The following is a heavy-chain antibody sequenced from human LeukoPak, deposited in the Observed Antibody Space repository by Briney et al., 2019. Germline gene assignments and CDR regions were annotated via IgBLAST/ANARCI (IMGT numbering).Heavy chain of an antibody. J-gene: IGHJ4*02. V-gene: IGHV3-23*01. CDR2: ISGSGGST. Sequence: GGSLRLSCAASGFTFSSYAMSWVRQAPGKGLEWVSAISGSGGSTYYADSVKGRFTISRDNSKNTLYLQMNSLRAEDTAVYYRAKAHYYDSSGYSDYWGQGTLVTVSS. D-gene: IGHD3-22*01. CDR1: GFTFSSYA. CDR3: AKAHYYDSSGYSDY.